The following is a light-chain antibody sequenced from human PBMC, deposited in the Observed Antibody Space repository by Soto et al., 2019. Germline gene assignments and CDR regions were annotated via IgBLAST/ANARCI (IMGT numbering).Light chain of an antibody. CDR2: GAS. Sequence: DIVLTQSPGTLSLSPGERATLSCRASQSVSSSYLAWYQQRPGQAPRLLIYGASSRATGIPARFSGSGFGTDFTLTISSLEPEDAAVYYCQQYGSSQFTFGPGTKVDIK. CDR1: QSVSSSY. CDR3: QQYGSSQFT. J-gene: IGKJ3*01. V-gene: IGKV3-20*01.